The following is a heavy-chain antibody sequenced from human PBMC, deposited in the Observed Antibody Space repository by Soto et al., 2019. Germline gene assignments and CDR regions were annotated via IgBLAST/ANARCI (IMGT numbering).Heavy chain of an antibody. CDR1: GLTVSSHH. Sequence: EVQLVESGGGLVQPGGSLRLSCAASGLTVSSHHMSWVRQAQGKGLEWVSIIYSGGTTYYADSVKGRFTISRDNSKNTLYLQMASLGAEDTAVYYCAGDNFAPWWYYWGQGALVTVSS. J-gene: IGHJ4*02. CDR3: AGDNFAPWWYY. D-gene: IGHD2-15*01. V-gene: IGHV3-66*01. CDR2: IYSGGTT.